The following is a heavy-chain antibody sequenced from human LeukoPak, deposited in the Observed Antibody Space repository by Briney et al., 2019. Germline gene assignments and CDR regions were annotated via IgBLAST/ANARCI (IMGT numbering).Heavy chain of an antibody. J-gene: IGHJ4*02. CDR1: GFTFSSYA. CDR3: AKGRDIVVVPAWDY. CDR2: ISGSGGST. D-gene: IGHD2-2*01. Sequence: PGGSLRLSCAASGFTFSSYAMSWVRQAPGKGLEWVSAISGSGGSTYYADSVKGRFTFSRDNSKNTLYLQMNSLRAEDTAVYYCAKGRDIVVVPAWDYWGQGTLVTVSS. V-gene: IGHV3-23*01.